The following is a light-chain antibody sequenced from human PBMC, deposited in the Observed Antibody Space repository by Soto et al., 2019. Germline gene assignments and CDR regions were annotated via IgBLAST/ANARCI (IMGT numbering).Light chain of an antibody. CDR1: ESVSNYY. V-gene: IGKV3-20*01. CDR2: GAS. CDR3: QQYGSSRT. J-gene: IGKJ1*01. Sequence: EIVLTQSPGTLSLSPGERATLSCRASESVSNYYLAWYQQKLGQAPRLLIYGASSRATGIPDRFSGSGSGTDFTLTISRLEPEDFAVYYCQQYGSSRTFGQGTKVEI.